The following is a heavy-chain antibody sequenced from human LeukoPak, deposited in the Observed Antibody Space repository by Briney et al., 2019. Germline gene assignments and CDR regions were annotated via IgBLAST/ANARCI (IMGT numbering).Heavy chain of an antibody. CDR2: IYPDDSDT. J-gene: IGHJ5*02. D-gene: IGHD2-2*01. CDR3: ARHKDQLLSNWFDP. Sequence: GESLKISCKGSGYSFTSYWIGWVRQMPGKGLEWMGIIYPDDSDTRYSPSFQGQVTISADKSISTAYLEWSSLKASDTAMYYCARHKDQLLSNWFDPWGQGTLVTVSS. CDR1: GYSFTSYW. V-gene: IGHV5-51*01.